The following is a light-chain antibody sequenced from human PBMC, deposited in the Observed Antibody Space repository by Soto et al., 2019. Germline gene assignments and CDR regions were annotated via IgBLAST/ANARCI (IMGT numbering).Light chain of an antibody. CDR2: DVS. Sequence: QSALTQPASVSGSPGQSITISCTGTSSDVGGYNYVSWYQQHPGKAPKLMIYDVSNRPSGVSNRFSGSKSGNTASLTISGXQAEDEADYYCSSYTSSSTLEGVFGGGTKLT. CDR3: SSYTSSSTLEGV. J-gene: IGLJ2*01. CDR1: SSDVGGYNY. V-gene: IGLV2-14*01.